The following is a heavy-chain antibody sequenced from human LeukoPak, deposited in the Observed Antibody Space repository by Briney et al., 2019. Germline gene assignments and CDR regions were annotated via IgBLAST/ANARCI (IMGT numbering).Heavy chain of an antibody. Sequence: GGSLRLSCAASGFTFSSYGMHWVRQAPGKGLEWVAVISYDGSNKYYADSVKGRFTISRDNSKNTLYLQMNSLRAEDTAVYYCAKHTDGDYGYYGMDVWGQGTTVTVSS. CDR1: GFTFSSYG. CDR2: ISYDGSNK. J-gene: IGHJ6*02. V-gene: IGHV3-30*18. D-gene: IGHD4-17*01. CDR3: AKHTDGDYGYYGMDV.